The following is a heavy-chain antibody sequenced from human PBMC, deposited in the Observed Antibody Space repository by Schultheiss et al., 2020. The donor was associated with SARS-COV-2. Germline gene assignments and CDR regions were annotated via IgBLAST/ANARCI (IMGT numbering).Heavy chain of an antibody. CDR2: VYYSGTT. J-gene: IGHJ6*03. CDR1: GASMNSYY. V-gene: IGHV4-59*01. D-gene: IGHD2-2*02. Sequence: SETLSLTCTVSGASMNSYYWSWIRQPPGKGLEWIGYVYYSGTTNYKPSLKSRVTISLDTSKKQFSLRLSSVTTADTAVYYCARVVVPPAIRVYYYYYMDVWGKGTTVTVSS. CDR3: ARVVVPPAIRVYYYYYMDV.